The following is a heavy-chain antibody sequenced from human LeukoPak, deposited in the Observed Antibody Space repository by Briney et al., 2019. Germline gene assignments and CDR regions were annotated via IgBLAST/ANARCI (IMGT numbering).Heavy chain of an antibody. V-gene: IGHV3-30-3*01. Sequence: GTSLRLSCAASGFTFSSYAMHWVRQAPGKGLEWVAVISYDGSNKYYADSVKGRFTISRDNSKNTLYLQVNSLRAEDTAVYYCARSSDDSSGYHFDYWGQGTLVTVSS. J-gene: IGHJ4*02. CDR1: GFTFSSYA. CDR2: ISYDGSNK. D-gene: IGHD3-22*01. CDR3: ARSSDDSSGYHFDY.